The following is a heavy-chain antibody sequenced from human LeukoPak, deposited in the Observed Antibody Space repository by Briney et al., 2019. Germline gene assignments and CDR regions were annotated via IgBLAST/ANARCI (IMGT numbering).Heavy chain of an antibody. J-gene: IGHJ4*02. Sequence: PSGTLSLTCAVSGGPISSDDWWSWVRQPPGKGLEWIGEVYHSGSTNYNPSLKSRVTLSVDKSKNHFSLNLNSVTAADTAVYYCATYDVLTGFEYWGQGTLVTVSS. D-gene: IGHD3-9*01. CDR2: VYHSGST. CDR3: ATYDVLTGFEY. CDR1: GGPISSDDW. V-gene: IGHV4-4*02.